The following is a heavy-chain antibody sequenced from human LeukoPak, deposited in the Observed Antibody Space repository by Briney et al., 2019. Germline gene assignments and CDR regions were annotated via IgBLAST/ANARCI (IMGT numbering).Heavy chain of an antibody. J-gene: IGHJ4*02. CDR1: GFTFSSYA. Sequence: GRSLRLSCAASGFTFSSYAMHWVRQAPGKGLEWVAVISYDGSNKYYADSVKGRFTISRDNTENSLYLQMNSLRAEDTAVYYCVRDLSYFDYWGQGTLVIVSS. V-gene: IGHV3-30*07. D-gene: IGHD3-9*01. CDR2: ISYDGSNK. CDR3: VRDLSYFDY.